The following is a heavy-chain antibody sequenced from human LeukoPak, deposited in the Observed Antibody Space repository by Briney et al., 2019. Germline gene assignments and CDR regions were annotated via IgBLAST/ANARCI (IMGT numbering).Heavy chain of an antibody. J-gene: IGHJ4*02. V-gene: IGHV1-2*06. CDR3: ARDYCSSTSCLFDY. CDR2: INPNSGDT. CDR1: GYTFTVYH. Sequence: ASVKVSFTASGYTFTVYHMHWVRQAPGQGLEWMGRINPNSGDTNYAQKFQGRVTMTRDTSISTAYMELSRLRSDDTAVYYCARDYCSSTSCLFDYWGQGTLVTVSS. D-gene: IGHD2-2*01.